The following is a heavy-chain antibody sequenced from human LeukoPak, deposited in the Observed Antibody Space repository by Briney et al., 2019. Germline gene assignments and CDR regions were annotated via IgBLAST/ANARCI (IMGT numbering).Heavy chain of an antibody. CDR2: IYYSGST. CDR3: ARTHYDSSGYYSYYFDY. D-gene: IGHD3-22*01. V-gene: IGHV4-59*01. J-gene: IGHJ4*02. CDR1: GGSISSYY. Sequence: SETLSLTCSVSGGSISSYYWSWIRQPPGKGLEWIGYIYYSGSTNYNPSLKSRVTISVDTSKNQFSLKLSSVTAADTAVYYCARTHYDSSGYYSYYFDYWGQGTLVTLSS.